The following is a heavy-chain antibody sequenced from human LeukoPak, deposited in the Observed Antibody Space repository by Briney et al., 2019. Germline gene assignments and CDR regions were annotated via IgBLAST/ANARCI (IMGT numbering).Heavy chain of an antibody. Sequence: EASVKVSFKASGGTFSSYAISWVRQAPGQGLEWMGGIIPIFGTANYAQEFQGRVTITTDESTSTAYMELSSLRSEDTAVYYCARDNYAGANWFDPWGQGTLVTVSS. V-gene: IGHV1-69*05. CDR3: ARDNYAGANWFDP. CDR2: IIPIFGTA. D-gene: IGHD1-7*01. CDR1: GGTFSSYA. J-gene: IGHJ5*02.